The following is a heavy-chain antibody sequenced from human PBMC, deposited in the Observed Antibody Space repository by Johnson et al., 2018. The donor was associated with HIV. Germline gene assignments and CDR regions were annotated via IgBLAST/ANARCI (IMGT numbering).Heavy chain of an antibody. Sequence: VQLVESGGGVVQPGRSLRLSCAASGFTFSSYAMHWVRQAPGKGLEWVGRIKSKTDGGATDYPAPVKDRFTISRDDSKNTLYRQINSLKTDDTGVYYCSREVYQMTAFDIWGQGTVVTVSS. CDR1: GFTFSSYA. J-gene: IGHJ3*02. V-gene: IGHV3-15*01. D-gene: IGHD2-2*01. CDR2: IKSKTDGGAT. CDR3: SREVYQMTAFDI.